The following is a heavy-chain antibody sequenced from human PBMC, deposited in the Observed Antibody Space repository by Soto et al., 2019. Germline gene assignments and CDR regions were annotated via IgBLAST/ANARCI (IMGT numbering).Heavy chain of an antibody. CDR3: ARVEDYYGSGSYYRY. J-gene: IGHJ4*01. Sequence: ASVKVSCKASGGTFSSYAISWVRQAPGQGLEWIGWISAYNGNTNYAQKLQGRVTMTTDTSTSTAYMEMRSLRFDDSAVYYCARVEDYYGSGSYYRYWGRGTLVTVSS. CDR1: GGTFSSYA. CDR2: ISAYNGNT. D-gene: IGHD3-10*01. V-gene: IGHV1-18*01.